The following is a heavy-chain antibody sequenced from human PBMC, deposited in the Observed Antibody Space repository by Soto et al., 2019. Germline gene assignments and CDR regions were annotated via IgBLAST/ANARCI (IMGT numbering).Heavy chain of an antibody. V-gene: IGHV1-24*01. CDR1: GDTLPEFS. J-gene: IGHJ5*02. CDR2: FDPEDGET. D-gene: IGHD1-1*01. Sequence: ASVKVSCKVSGDTLPEFSMHWVRQAPGKGLEWMGGFDPEDGETIYAQKFLGRVTMTEDTSTDTAYMELSSLTSEDTAVYYCAKDRLRNASSGGFDPWGQGTLVTVSS. CDR3: AKDRLRNASSGGFDP.